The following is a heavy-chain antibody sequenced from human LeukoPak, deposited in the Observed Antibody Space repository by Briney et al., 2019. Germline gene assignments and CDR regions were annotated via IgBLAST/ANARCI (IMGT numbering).Heavy chain of an antibody. Sequence: GGSLRLSCAASGFTFSSYTMNWVRQAPGKGLEWVSSISTNSSYIYYADSVKGRFTISRDNAKNSLYLQMNSLRAEDTAVYYCAREAITMVRGVKVKYFDYWGQGTLVTVSS. D-gene: IGHD3-10*01. CDR2: ISTNSSYI. J-gene: IGHJ4*02. CDR3: AREAITMVRGVKVKYFDY. CDR1: GFTFSSYT. V-gene: IGHV3-21*01.